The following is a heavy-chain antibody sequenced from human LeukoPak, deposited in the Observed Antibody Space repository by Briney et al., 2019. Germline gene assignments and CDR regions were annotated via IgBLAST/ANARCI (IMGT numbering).Heavy chain of an antibody. V-gene: IGHV3-23*01. CDR1: GFTFSTYA. D-gene: IGHD1-26*01. Sequence: PGGSLRLSCAASGFTFSTYAMSWVRQAPGAGLDWVSSITDSGGSTYYADSVKGWFTISRDNSKNTLYLQMNSLRAEDTAVYYCTTSGNYFGDYWGQGTPVTVSS. J-gene: IGHJ4*02. CDR2: ITDSGGST. CDR3: TTSGNYFGDY.